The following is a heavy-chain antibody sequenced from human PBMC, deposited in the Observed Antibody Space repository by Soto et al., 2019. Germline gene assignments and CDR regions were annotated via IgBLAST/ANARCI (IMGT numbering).Heavy chain of an antibody. Sequence: EVQLLESGGGLVQPGGSLRLSCAASGVTFSSYAMSWVRQAPGKGLEWVSGISGSGDSTYYADSVKGRFTIARDNSKKTVYLQMNSLRAEDTAVYYCAKGVPGIAVAGTGYFQHWGQGTLVTVSS. CDR1: GVTFSSYA. D-gene: IGHD6-19*01. V-gene: IGHV3-23*01. J-gene: IGHJ1*01. CDR2: ISGSGDST. CDR3: AKGVPGIAVAGTGYFQH.